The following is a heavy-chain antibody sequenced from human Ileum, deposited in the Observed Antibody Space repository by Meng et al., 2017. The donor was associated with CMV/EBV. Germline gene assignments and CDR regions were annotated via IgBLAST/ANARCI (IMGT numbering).Heavy chain of an antibody. Sequence: QMPLRESGPGPVKPGETLSLTGPVSGAPISSGSNYGAWIRQSPGKRLEWIGSMLFSEIADYNPSLKSRVTISLDATQTQFSLRLTSVTAADTAVYFCARDLTNNWFYYWGQGTLVTVSS. CDR3: ARDLTNNWFYY. J-gene: IGHJ4*02. CDR1: GAPISSGSNY. V-gene: IGHV4-39*07. D-gene: IGHD1-1*01. CDR2: MLFSEIA.